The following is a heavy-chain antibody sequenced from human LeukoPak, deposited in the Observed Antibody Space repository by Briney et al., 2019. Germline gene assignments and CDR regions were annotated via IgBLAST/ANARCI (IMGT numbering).Heavy chain of an antibody. CDR3: ARYYYGSGSYAY. CDR1: GGSFSGYH. D-gene: IGHD3-10*01. Sequence: PSETLSLTCAVYGGSFSGYHWSWIRQPPGKGLEWIGEINHSGSTNYNPSLKSRVTISVDTSKNQFSLKLSSVTAADTAVYYCARYYYGSGSYAYWGQGTLVTVSS. V-gene: IGHV4-34*01. J-gene: IGHJ4*02. CDR2: INHSGST.